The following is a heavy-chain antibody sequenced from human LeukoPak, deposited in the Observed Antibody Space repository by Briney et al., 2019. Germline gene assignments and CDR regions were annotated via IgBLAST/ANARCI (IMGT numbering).Heavy chain of an antibody. V-gene: IGHV5-51*01. CDR1: GYSFTSYW. D-gene: IGHD6-19*01. CDR2: IYPGDSDT. Sequence: GESLQISCKGSGYSFTSYWIGWVRQMPGKGLEWMGIIYPGDSDTRYSPSFQGQVTISADKSISTAYLQWSSLKASDTAMYYCARQGGQRSSGWYPSYYYGMDVWGQGTTVTVSS. CDR3: ARQGGQRSSGWYPSYYYGMDV. J-gene: IGHJ6*02.